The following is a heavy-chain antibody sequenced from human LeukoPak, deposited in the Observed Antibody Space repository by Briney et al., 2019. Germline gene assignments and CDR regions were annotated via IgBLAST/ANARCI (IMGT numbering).Heavy chain of an antibody. CDR3: ARRRGSGWSPFDY. CDR2: IHQSGST. V-gene: IGHV4-39*01. CDR1: GGSVSSSYYY. Sequence: SETLSLTCTVSGGSVSSSYYYWGWIRQPPGKGLEWIGEIHQSGSTYYNPSLKSRVIISVDTSKNQFSLNLSSVTAVDTAVHYCARRRGSGWSPFDYWGQGTLVTVSS. D-gene: IGHD6-19*01. J-gene: IGHJ4*02.